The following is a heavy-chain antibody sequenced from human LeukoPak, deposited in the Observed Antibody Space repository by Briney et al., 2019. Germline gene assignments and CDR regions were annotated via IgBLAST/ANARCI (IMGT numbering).Heavy chain of an antibody. CDR2: ISNDGSRK. V-gene: IGHV3-30*18. D-gene: IGHD1-26*01. CDR3: VKDSPPRYSGSPPAY. J-gene: IGHJ4*02. CDR1: GFTFSRHG. Sequence: GRSLRLSCAPSGFTFSRHGMHWVRQAPGKGLEWVAIISNDGSRKYYAHSVEGRFTISRDNSKNTLYLQMDSLRADDTAVYYCVKDSPPRYSGSPPAYWGQGTLVTVSS.